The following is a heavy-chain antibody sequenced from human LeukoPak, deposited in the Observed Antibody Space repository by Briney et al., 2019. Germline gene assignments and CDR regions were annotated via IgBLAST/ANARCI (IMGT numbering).Heavy chain of an antibody. Sequence: ASVKVSCKASGCTFTSYGISWVRQAPGQGLEWMGWISAYNGNTNYAQKLQGRVTMTTDTYTSTVYMEVRSLRSDDTAVYYCARGGYCSGGSCFRAYDFDPWGQGTLVTVSS. CDR1: GCTFTSYG. D-gene: IGHD2-15*01. V-gene: IGHV1-18*01. J-gene: IGHJ5*02. CDR3: ARGGYCSGGSCFRAYDFDP. CDR2: ISAYNGNT.